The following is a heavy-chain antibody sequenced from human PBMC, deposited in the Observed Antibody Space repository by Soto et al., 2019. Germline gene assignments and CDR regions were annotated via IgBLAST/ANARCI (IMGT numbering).Heavy chain of an antibody. CDR2: ISGSGGST. V-gene: IGHV3-23*01. CDR3: AKVGPRLELYHWYFDL. CDR1: GFTFSSYA. Sequence: EVQVLESGGGLVQPGGSLRLSCAASGFTFSSYALTWVRQAPGKGLDWVSSISGSGGSTYYADSVKGRFTISRDNSKNTLYLQLNSLRAEDTAAYYCAKVGPRLELYHWYFDLWGRGTLVTVSS. J-gene: IGHJ2*01. D-gene: IGHD1-26*01.